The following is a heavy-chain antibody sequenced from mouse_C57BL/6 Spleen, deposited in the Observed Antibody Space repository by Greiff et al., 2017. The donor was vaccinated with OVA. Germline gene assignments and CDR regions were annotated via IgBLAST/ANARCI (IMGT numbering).Heavy chain of an antibody. CDR1: GYTFTSYW. CDR2: IYPGNSDT. J-gene: IGHJ4*01. D-gene: IGHD1-1*01. CDR3: TSITTVVAGGAMDY. Sequence: EVQLQQSGTVLARPGASVKMSCKTSGYTFTSYWMHWVKQRPGQGLEWIGAIYPGNSDTSYNQKFKGKAKLTAVTSASTAYMELSSLTNEDSAVYYCTSITTVVAGGAMDYWGQGTSVTVSS. V-gene: IGHV1-5*01.